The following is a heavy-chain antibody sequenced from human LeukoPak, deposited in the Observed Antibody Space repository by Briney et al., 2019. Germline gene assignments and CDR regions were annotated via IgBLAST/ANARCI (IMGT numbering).Heavy chain of an antibody. CDR2: IYYSGST. V-gene: IGHV4-39*01. CDR1: GGSIKTYY. D-gene: IGHD3-3*01. CDR3: ARRTWGGPHYFDY. J-gene: IGHJ4*02. Sequence: SETLSLTCSVSGGSIKTYYWSWIRQPPGKGLEWIGNIYYSGSTFYNPSFKSRVTISVDTSKNQFSLKVNSMTAADTAVYFCARRTWGGPHYFDYWGQGTLVTVSS.